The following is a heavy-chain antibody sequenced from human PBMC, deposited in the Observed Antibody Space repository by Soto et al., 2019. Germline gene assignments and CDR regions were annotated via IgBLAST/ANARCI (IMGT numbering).Heavy chain of an antibody. CDR3: ARPSTGDGYFDY. V-gene: IGHV3-74*01. CDR1: GFTFSSYW. Sequence: GGSLRLSCAASGFTFSSYWMHWVRQAPGKGLVWVSRINSDGSSTSYADSVKGRFTISRDNAKNTLYLQMNSLRAEDTAVYYCARPSTGDGYFDYWGQGTLVTVSS. J-gene: IGHJ4*02. CDR2: INSDGSST. D-gene: IGHD7-27*01.